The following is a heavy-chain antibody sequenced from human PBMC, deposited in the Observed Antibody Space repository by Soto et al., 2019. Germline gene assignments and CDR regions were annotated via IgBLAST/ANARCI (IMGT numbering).Heavy chain of an antibody. Sequence: QITLKESGPTLVKPTQTLTVTCTFSGFSLSTSGAGVGWIRQSPGKAPEWLALISWKDEKRYNPGLKSRLTITRDTSKNRVVLTMSDLDPVDTATYFCAHRYGGNYYRWYFDSWGQGTMVTVSS. CDR1: GFSLSTSGAG. J-gene: IGHJ4*02. CDR3: AHRYGGNYYRWYFDS. CDR2: ISWKDEK. V-gene: IGHV2-5*01. D-gene: IGHD1-26*01.